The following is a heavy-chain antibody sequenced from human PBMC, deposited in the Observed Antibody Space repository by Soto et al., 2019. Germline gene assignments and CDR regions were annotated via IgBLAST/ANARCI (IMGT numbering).Heavy chain of an antibody. Sequence: SETLSLTCTVSGGCISSGGYYWSWIRQHPGEGLEWIGYIYYSGSTNYNPSLKSRVTISVDKSKNQFSMKLSSVTAADTEVYYCSSWTGSGRNWFDPWGNVPLVTVSS. V-gene: IGHV4-31*09. J-gene: IGHJ5*02. CDR2: IYYSGST. D-gene: IGHD3-10*01. CDR3: SSWTGSGRNWFDP. CDR1: GGCISSGGYY.